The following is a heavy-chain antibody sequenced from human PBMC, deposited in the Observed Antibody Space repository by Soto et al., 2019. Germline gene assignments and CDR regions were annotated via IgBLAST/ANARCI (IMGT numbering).Heavy chain of an antibody. J-gene: IGHJ4*02. CDR1: GGSISSYP. D-gene: IGHD5-12*01. V-gene: IGHV4-30-2*01. CDR2: MYQSGST. CDR3: ARARGYSPYDPPDY. Sequence: SETLSLTCAISGGSISSYPWSWIRQPPGKGLEWIGYMYQSGSTYYNPSLKSRITISIDRSKNQVSLKLTSMAAADTAVYYCARARGYSPYDPPDYWGQGILVTVSS.